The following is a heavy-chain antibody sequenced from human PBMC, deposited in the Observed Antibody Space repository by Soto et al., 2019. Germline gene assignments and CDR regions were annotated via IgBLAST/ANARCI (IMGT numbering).Heavy chain of an antibody. CDR3: XKXRGDYPWWAFDI. CDR1: GFTFSSYA. D-gene: IGHD4-17*01. Sequence: QLLESGGGLVQPGGSLRLSCAASGFTFSSYAMTWVRQAPGKGLEWVSAINAAGVTPYYADSVKGRFTISRDNSKNTLYLQMNGLRAEDTAVYYCXKXRGDYPWWAFDIWGQGTMVTVSS. V-gene: IGHV3-23*01. CDR2: INAAGVTP. J-gene: IGHJ3*02.